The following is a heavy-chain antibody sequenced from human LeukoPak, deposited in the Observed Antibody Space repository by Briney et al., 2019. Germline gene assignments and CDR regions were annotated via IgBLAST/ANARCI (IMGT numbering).Heavy chain of an antibody. CDR3: ARYTGGGVY. D-gene: IGHD2-2*02. CDR2: ISSDGSNT. Sequence: PGGSLRLSCAASGFTFSSGYMHWVRQPPGKGPVWVSRISSDGSNTIYADSVKGRFTISRDDARNTLCLQMNSLRDADTAAYYCARYTGGGVYWGQGTLVTVSS. J-gene: IGHJ4*02. CDR1: GFTFSSGY. V-gene: IGHV3-74*01.